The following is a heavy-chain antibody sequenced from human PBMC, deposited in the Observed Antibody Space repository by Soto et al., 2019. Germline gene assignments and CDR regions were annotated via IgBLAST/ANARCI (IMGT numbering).Heavy chain of an antibody. CDR1: GFAFSSYA. Sequence: GGSLRLSCAASGFAFSSYAMSWVRQAPGKGLEWVSSISGSTSGTYYADAVKGRFTISRDNSNNTLYLQMNSLRAEDTAVYYCATNPAKIFRFDYWGQGTLVTVSS. CDR3: ATNPAKIFRFDY. V-gene: IGHV3-23*01. J-gene: IGHJ4*02. CDR2: ISGSTSGT. D-gene: IGHD3-9*01.